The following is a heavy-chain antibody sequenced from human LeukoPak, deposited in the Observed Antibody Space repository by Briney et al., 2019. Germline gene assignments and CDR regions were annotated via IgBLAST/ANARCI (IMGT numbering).Heavy chain of an antibody. CDR2: IYTSGST. J-gene: IGHJ5*02. V-gene: IGHV4-4*07. CDR1: GDSIRNYY. CDR3: ARDLYS. Sequence: PSETLSLTCTVSGDSIRNYYWSWIRQPAGKGLEWIGRIYTSGSTNYNPSLKSRVTISVDTSKNQFSLKLSSVTAADTAVYYCARDLYSWGQGTLVTVSS. D-gene: IGHD2-8*01.